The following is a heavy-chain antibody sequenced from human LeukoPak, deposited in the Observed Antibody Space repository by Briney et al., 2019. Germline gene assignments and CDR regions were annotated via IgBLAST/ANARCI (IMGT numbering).Heavy chain of an antibody. V-gene: IGHV1-2*02. CDR2: INPNSGGT. CDR3: ARDYLHAFDI. Sequence: GASVKVSCKASGYTFTGYYMHWVRQAPGQGLEWMGWINPNSGGTNYAQKFRGRVTMTRDTSITTVYMELSSLRSDDTAVFYCARDYLHAFDIWGQGTMVTVSS. CDR1: GYTFTGYY. J-gene: IGHJ3*02.